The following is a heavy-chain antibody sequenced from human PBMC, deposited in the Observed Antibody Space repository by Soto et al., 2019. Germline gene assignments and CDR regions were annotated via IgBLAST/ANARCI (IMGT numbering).Heavy chain of an antibody. Sequence: QVQLVESGGGVVQPGGSLRLSCAASGFTFSNYGMHWVRQAPGKGLEWVAVISYDGSNKYYADSVKGRFTISRDNSKKTLYLQMNSLTTEDTAVYYCARDWVWFGAHPIAYWGQGTLVTVSS. CDR1: GFTFSNYG. D-gene: IGHD3-10*01. CDR3: ARDWVWFGAHPIAY. CDR2: ISYDGSNK. V-gene: IGHV3-30*03. J-gene: IGHJ4*02.